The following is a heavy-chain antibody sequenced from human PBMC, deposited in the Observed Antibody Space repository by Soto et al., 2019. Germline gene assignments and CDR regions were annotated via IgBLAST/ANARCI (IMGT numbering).Heavy chain of an antibody. CDR3: ARAASGYRNFDY. D-gene: IGHD3-22*01. CDR1: GFTFSSYV. CDR2: ISSSGDST. V-gene: IGHV3-23*01. Sequence: PGGSLRLSCAASGFTFSSYVMTWVRQAPGKGLEWVSAISSSGDSTCFADSVKGRVTISRDNSRNTLYLQMSSLRAEDTAVYSCARAASGYRNFDYWGQGALVTVSS. J-gene: IGHJ4*02.